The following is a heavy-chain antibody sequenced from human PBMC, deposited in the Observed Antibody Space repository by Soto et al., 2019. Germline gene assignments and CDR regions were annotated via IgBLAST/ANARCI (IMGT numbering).Heavy chain of an antibody. CDR2: IKSKTDGGTT. D-gene: IGHD3-9*01. V-gene: IGHV3-15*07. Sequence: GGSLRLSCAASGFTFSNAWMNWVRQAPGKGLEWVGRIKSKTDGGTTDYAAPVKGRFTISRDDSKNTLYLQMNSLKTEDTAVYYCTTDNPYFDWLRWRYYYYGMDVWGQGTTVTVSS. CDR3: TTDNPYFDWLRWRYYYYGMDV. J-gene: IGHJ6*02. CDR1: GFTFSNAW.